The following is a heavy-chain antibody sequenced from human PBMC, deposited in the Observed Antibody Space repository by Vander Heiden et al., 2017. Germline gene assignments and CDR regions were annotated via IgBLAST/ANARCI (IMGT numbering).Heavy chain of an antibody. CDR3: ARVGWLRLNYYYYGMDV. Sequence: QVQLVESGGGVVQPGRSLSLSCPASGFTFSSYAMHWVRQAPGKGLGWVAVISYDGSNKYYADSVKGRFTISRDNSKNTLYLQMNSLRAEDTAVYYCARVGWLRLNYYYYGMDVWGQGTTVTVSS. J-gene: IGHJ6*02. V-gene: IGHV3-30*04. CDR1: GFTFSSYA. CDR2: ISYDGSNK. D-gene: IGHD5-12*01.